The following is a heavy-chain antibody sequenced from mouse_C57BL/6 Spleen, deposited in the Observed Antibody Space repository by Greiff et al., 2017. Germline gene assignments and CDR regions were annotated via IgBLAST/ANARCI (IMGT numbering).Heavy chain of an antibody. J-gene: IGHJ2*01. D-gene: IGHD2-5*01. CDR3: ASTYYSNLWDY. Sequence: QVQLQPSGAELAKPGASVKLSCKASGYTFTSYWMHWVKQRPGQGLEWIGYINPSSGYTKYNQKFKDKATLTADKSSSTAYMQLSSLTDEDSAVYYCASTYYSNLWDYWGQGTTLTVSS. CDR2: INPSSGYT. CDR1: GYTFTSYW. V-gene: IGHV1-7*01.